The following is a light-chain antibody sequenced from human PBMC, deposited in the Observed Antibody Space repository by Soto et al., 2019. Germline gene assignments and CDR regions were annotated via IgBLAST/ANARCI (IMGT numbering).Light chain of an antibody. J-gene: IGLJ2*01. Sequence: QSALTQPASVSASPGQSITISCTGTSSDIGSYNFVSWYQQYPGKAPKLIIFDVSNRPSGISNRFFGSKSGNTASLIISGLQAEDEAEYYCSSCSSTSTTLFGGGTKLTVL. CDR2: DVS. CDR3: SSCSSTSTTL. CDR1: SSDIGSYNF. V-gene: IGLV2-14*01.